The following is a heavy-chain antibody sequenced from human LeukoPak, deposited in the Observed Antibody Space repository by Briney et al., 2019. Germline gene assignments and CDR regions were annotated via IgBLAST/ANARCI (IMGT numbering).Heavy chain of an antibody. J-gene: IGHJ3*02. V-gene: IGHV5-51*01. CDR1: GYSFTSYW. CDR2: IYPGDSDT. CDR3: ARRGYCSSTSCYMHAFDI. Sequence: GESLKISCKGSGYSFTSYWIGWVRQMPGKGLEWMGIIYPGDSDTRYSPSFQGHVTISADKSISTAYLQWSSLKASDTAMYYCARRGYCSSTSCYMHAFDIWGQGTMVTVSS. D-gene: IGHD2-2*02.